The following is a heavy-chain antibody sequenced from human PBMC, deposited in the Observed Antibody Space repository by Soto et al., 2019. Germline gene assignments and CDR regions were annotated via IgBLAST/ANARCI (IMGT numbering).Heavy chain of an antibody. Sequence: VESLKISCQGTGYRFSSAWIGWLRQKPVKGLEWMGRIDPSDSQTYYSPSFRGHVTISVTKSITTVFLQWSSLRASDTAMYYCARQIYDSDTGPNFQYYFDSWGQGTPVTVSS. CDR3: ARQIYDSDTGPNFQYYFDS. CDR1: GYRFSSAW. J-gene: IGHJ4*02. V-gene: IGHV5-10-1*01. D-gene: IGHD3-22*01. CDR2: IDPSDSQT.